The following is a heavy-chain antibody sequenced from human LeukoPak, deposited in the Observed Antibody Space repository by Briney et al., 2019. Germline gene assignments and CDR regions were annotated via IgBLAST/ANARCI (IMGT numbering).Heavy chain of an antibody. CDR2: IYYSGST. V-gene: IGHV4-59*01. Sequence: PSETLSLTCTVSGGSISSYYWSWIRQPPGKGLEWIGYIYYSGSTNYNPSLKSRVTISVDTSKNQFSLKLSSVTAADTAVYYCARGGVSKGIAAAGSPLDYWGQGTLVTVSS. J-gene: IGHJ4*02. CDR3: ARGGVSKGIAAAGSPLDY. D-gene: IGHD6-13*01. CDR1: GGSISSYY.